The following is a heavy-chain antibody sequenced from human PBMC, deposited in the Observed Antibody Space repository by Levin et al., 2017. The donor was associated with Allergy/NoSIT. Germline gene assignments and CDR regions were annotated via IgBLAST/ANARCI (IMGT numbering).Heavy chain of an antibody. Sequence: GGSLRLSCAASGFPFSSYWMSWVRQAPGKGLEWVANIKQDGSVKYYVDSVKGRFTISRDNAKNSLYLQMNSLRAEDTAVYYCARVWDSLGPGIIFDYWGQGTLVTVSS. D-gene: IGHD3/OR15-3a*01. CDR2: IKQDGSVK. J-gene: IGHJ4*02. V-gene: IGHV3-7*01. CDR1: GFPFSSYW. CDR3: ARVWDSLGPGIIFDY.